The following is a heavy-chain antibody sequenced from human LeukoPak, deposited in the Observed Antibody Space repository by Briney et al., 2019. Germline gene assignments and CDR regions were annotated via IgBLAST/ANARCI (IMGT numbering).Heavy chain of an antibody. CDR2: INPSGGST. J-gene: IGHJ4*02. CDR3: ARDKHQFLEWLTPDY. V-gene: IGHV1-46*01. D-gene: IGHD3-3*01. CDR1: GYTFTNYY. Sequence: GASVKVSCKAPGYTFTNYYMRWVRQAPGQGLEWMGIINPSGGSTSYAQKFQGRVTMTRATSTSTVYMELSSLRSEDTAVYYCARDKHQFLEWLTPDYWGQGTLVTVSS.